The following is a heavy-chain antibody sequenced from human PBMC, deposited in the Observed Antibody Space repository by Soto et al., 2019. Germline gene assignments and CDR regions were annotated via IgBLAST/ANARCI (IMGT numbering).Heavy chain of an antibody. D-gene: IGHD3-3*01. CDR2: ISYDGSDK. Sequence: QVQLVESGGGVVQPGRSLRLSCAASGFTFTSYAMHWVRQAPGKGLEWVAIISYDGSDKQYADSVKGRFTFSRDNSKNTLYLQMYSLSADDTAVYYCARWLSGYYYGMDVWGQGTTVTVSS. V-gene: IGHV3-30-3*01. CDR3: ARWLSGYYYGMDV. CDR1: GFTFTSYA. J-gene: IGHJ6*02.